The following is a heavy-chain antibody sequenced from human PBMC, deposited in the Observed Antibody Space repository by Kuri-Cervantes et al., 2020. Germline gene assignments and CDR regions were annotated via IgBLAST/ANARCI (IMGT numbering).Heavy chain of an antibody. CDR2: INHSGST. CDR1: GGSFSGYY. CDR3: ARQANLGSYDSSGYRYYFDY. J-gene: IGHJ4*02. Sequence: GSLRLSCAVYGGSFSGYYWSWIRQPPGKGLEWIGEINHSGSTNYNPSLKSRVTISVDTSKNQFSLKLSSVTAADTAVYYCARQANLGSYDSSGYRYYFDYWGQGTLVTVSS. D-gene: IGHD3-22*01. V-gene: IGHV4-34*01.